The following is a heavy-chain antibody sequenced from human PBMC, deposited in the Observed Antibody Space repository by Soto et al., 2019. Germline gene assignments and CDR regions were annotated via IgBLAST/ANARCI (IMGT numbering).Heavy chain of an antibody. V-gene: IGHV4-59*12. CDR2: IFYNGNT. Sequence: SETLSLTCTVSGGAISTYYWSWIRQAPGKGLEWIGYIFYNGNTNYNPSLKSRVTMSVDTSKNQFSLKMSSVSAADTAVYYCAREIAYSSSSPYWFDPWGQGTQVTVSS. D-gene: IGHD6-6*01. CDR1: GGAISTYY. J-gene: IGHJ5*02. CDR3: AREIAYSSSSPYWFDP.